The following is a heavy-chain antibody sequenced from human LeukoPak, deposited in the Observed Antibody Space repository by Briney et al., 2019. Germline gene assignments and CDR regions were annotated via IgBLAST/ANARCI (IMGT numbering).Heavy chain of an antibody. CDR1: GGSISSYY. J-gene: IGHJ4*02. Sequence: SETLSLTCTVSGGSISSYYWSWIRQPAGKGLEWIGRIYTSGSTNYNPSLKSRVTMSVDTSKNQFSLKLSSVTAADTAVYYCARGPGIVEATDLDYWGQGTLVTVSS. CDR2: IYTSGST. V-gene: IGHV4-4*07. CDR3: ARGPGIVEATDLDY. D-gene: IGHD1-26*01.